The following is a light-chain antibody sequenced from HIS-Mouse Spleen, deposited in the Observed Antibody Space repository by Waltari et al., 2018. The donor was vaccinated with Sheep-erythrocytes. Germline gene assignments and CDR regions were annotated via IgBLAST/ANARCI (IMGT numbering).Light chain of an antibody. J-gene: IGKJ4*01. CDR2: WAS. Sequence: DIVMTQSPDSLAGSLGERATTNGKPSQSVLYSSNNKNYLAWYQQKPGQPPKLLIYWASTRESGVPDRFSGSGSGTDFTLTISSLQAEDVAVYYCQQYYSTLTFGGGTKVEIK. CDR1: QSVLYSSNNKNY. CDR3: QQYYSTLT. V-gene: IGKV4-1*01.